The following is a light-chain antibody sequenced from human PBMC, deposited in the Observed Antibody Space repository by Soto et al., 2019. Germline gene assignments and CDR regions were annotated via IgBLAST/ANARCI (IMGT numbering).Light chain of an antibody. CDR2: DAS. Sequence: EIVLTQSPATLSLSPGERATLSCRASQSVSSYLAWYQQKPGQAPRLLIYDASNRATGIPARFSGSGSGTDFTLTINSLAPEDFPVYYCQQRSNSPLTFGGGTKVEIK. CDR3: QQRSNSPLT. J-gene: IGKJ4*01. V-gene: IGKV3-11*01. CDR1: QSVSSY.